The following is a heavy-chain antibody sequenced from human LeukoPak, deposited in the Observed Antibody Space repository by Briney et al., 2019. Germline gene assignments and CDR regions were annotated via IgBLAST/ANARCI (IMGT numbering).Heavy chain of an antibody. Sequence: ASVKVSCKASGGTFISYAISGVGQAPGKGREWMGGIIPIFGTANYAQKFQGRVTINADDSSRTAYIELSSLRSDDSAVYSCASPLLSAVWGSSRYHPGAAFDILGQGAMVTVSS. CDR1: GGTFISYA. D-gene: IGHD3-16*02. CDR3: ASPLLSAVWGSSRYHPGAAFDI. V-gene: IGHV1-69*13. CDR2: IIPIFGTA. J-gene: IGHJ3*02.